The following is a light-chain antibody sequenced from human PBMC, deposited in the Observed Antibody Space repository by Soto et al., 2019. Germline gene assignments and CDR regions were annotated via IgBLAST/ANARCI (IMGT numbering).Light chain of an antibody. J-gene: IGLJ1*01. CDR3: SSYPSSSTYV. Sequence: QSALTLPASVSGSPGQSITISCTGTSSDVGGYNYVSWYQQHPGKAPKLMIYDVSNRPSGVSNRCSGSKSGNTASLTISWLQAEDEADYYCSSYPSSSTYVFGTGTKLTVL. CDR2: DVS. V-gene: IGLV2-14*01. CDR1: SSDVGGYNY.